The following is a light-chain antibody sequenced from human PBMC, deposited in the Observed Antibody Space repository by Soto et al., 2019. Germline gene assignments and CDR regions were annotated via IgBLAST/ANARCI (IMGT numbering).Light chain of an antibody. J-gene: IGKJ1*01. CDR2: AAS. CDR1: QGISSY. V-gene: IGKV1-8*01. Sequence: AIRMTQSPSSFSASTGDRVTITCRASQGISSYLAWYQQKPGKAPKLLIYAASTLQSGVPSRFSGSGSGTDFTLTISGLQAEDFATYCCQQYYSYPHTFGQGTKVEIK. CDR3: QQYYSYPHT.